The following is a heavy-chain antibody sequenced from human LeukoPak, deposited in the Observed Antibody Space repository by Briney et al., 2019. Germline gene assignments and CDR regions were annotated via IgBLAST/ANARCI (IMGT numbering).Heavy chain of an antibody. CDR1: GYSITSYW. CDR2: IYPGDSDT. CDR3: ARYTDHYYFDY. J-gene: IGHJ4*02. Sequence: GASLNISCKSSGYSITSYWICWLRQMPGKGLEWMGIIYPGDSDTRYSPSFQGQVTISADKSISTAYLQWSSLNTSDTAIYYCARYTDHYYFDYWGQGTLVTVSS. V-gene: IGHV5-51*01. D-gene: IGHD1-1*01.